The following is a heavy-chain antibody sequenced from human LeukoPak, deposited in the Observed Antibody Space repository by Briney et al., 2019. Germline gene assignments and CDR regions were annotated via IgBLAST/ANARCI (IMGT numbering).Heavy chain of an antibody. J-gene: IGHJ4*02. V-gene: IGHV3-53*01. Sequence: PGGSLRLSCAASGFAVKSSYMNWVRQAPGKGLEGVSVLYAGGESYYADSVLGRFTISRDNSNNTVFLEMNSLTADDTAVYFCARDSAGNQYSSGNFDLWGQGTLVTVSS. CDR1: GFAVKSSY. CDR3: ARDSAGNQYSSGNFDL. CDR2: LYAGGES. D-gene: IGHD3-10*01.